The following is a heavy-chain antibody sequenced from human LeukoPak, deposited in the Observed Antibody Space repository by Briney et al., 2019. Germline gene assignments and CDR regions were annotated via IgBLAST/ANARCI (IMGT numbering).Heavy chain of an antibody. D-gene: IGHD3-22*01. V-gene: IGHV1-69*05. CDR3: ARDYDSSGYYYLYYFDY. Sequence: ASVKVSCKASGGTFSSYAISWVRQAPGQGLEWMGGIIPIFGTANYAQKFQGRVTITTDESTSTAYMELSSLRSEDTAVYYCARDYDSSGYYYLYYFDYWGQGTLVTVSS. J-gene: IGHJ4*02. CDR2: IIPIFGTA. CDR1: GGTFSSYA.